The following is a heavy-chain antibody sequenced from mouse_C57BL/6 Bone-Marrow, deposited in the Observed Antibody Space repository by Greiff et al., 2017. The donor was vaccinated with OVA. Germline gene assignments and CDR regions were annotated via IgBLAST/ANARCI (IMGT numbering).Heavy chain of an antibody. J-gene: IGHJ3*01. CDR1: GYTFTSYG. Sequence: QVQLKQSGAELARPGASVKLSCKASGYTFTSYGISWVKQRTGQGLEWIGEIYPRSGNTYYNEKFKGKATLTADKSSSTAYMELRSLTSEDSAVYFCARETGRFAYWGQGTLVTVSA. CDR3: ARETGRFAY. CDR2: IYPRSGNT. V-gene: IGHV1-81*01. D-gene: IGHD4-1*01.